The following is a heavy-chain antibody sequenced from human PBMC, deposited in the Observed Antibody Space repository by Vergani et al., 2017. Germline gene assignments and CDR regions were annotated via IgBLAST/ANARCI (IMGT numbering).Heavy chain of an antibody. D-gene: IGHD4-17*01. Sequence: EVQLLESGGGLVQPGGSLRLSCAASGFTFSNAWMSWVRQAPGKGLEWVGRIKSKTDGGTTDYAAPVKGRFTISRDDSKNTLYLQMNSLKTEDTAVYYCTRDRDYGDPDAFDIWGQGTMVTVSS. V-gene: IGHV3-15*01. CDR3: TRDRDYGDPDAFDI. CDR2: IKSKTDGGTT. CDR1: GFTFSNAW. J-gene: IGHJ3*02.